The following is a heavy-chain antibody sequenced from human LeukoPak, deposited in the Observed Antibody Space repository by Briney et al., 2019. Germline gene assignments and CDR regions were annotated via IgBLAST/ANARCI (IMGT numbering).Heavy chain of an antibody. CDR3: AIGWLVRGGYYFDY. CDR2: IYTSGST. J-gene: IGHJ4*02. V-gene: IGHV4-4*07. CDR1: GGSISSYY. D-gene: IGHD6-19*01. Sequence: SETLSLTCTVSGGSISSYYWSWIRQPAGKGLEWIGRIYTSGSTNYNTSLKSRVTMSVDTSKNQFSLKLSSVTAADTAVYYCAIGWLVRGGYYFDYWGQGTLVTVSS.